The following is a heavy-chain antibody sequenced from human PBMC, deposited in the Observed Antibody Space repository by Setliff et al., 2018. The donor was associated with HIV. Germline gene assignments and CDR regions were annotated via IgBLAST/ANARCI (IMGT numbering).Heavy chain of an antibody. J-gene: IGHJ4*02. D-gene: IGHD1-26*01. V-gene: IGHV4-34*01. Sequence: PSETLSLTCAAYGGSFSGYYWSWIRQPPGKGLEWIGETNHSGSTNYNMSLWSRVTISLDASRNQFSLELISVTAADTAVYYCAGGPGTTSIDYWAQGTLVTVSS. CDR1: GGSFSGYY. CDR3: AGGPGTTSIDY. CDR2: TNHSGST.